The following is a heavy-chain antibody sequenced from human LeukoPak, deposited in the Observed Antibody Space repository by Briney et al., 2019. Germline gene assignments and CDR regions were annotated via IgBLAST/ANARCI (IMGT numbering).Heavy chain of an antibody. CDR1: GYTFTSYD. CDR2: MNPNSGNA. D-gene: IGHD2/OR15-2a*01. CDR3: ARRRINRRDLDY. Sequence: ASVKVSCKASGYTFTSYDINWVRQATGQGLEWMGWMNPNSGNAGYAQKFQGRVTMTRNTSISTAYMELSSLRSEDTAVYYCARRRINRRDLDYWGQGTLVTVSS. V-gene: IGHV1-8*01. J-gene: IGHJ4*02.